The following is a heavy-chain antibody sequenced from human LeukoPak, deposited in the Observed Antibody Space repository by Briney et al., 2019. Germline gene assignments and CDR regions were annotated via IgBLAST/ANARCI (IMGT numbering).Heavy chain of an antibody. D-gene: IGHD2-2*01. CDR1: GFTFSSYA. V-gene: IGHV3-23*01. CDR3: AKRSLGFSTSSREYYLHN. CDR2: ISGSGGGT. J-gene: IGHJ4*02. Sequence: GGSLRLSCAASGFTFSSYAMSWVRQAPGKGLEWVSSISGSGGGTYYADSLEGRFTISRDNSKNTLYLQMNSLRAEDTAVYYCAKRSLGFSTSSREYYLHNWGQGTLVTVSS.